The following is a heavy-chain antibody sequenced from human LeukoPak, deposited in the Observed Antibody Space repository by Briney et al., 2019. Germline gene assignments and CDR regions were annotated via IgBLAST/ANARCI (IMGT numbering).Heavy chain of an antibody. CDR2: ISAYNGNT. Sequence: GASVKVSCKASGYTFTGYYMHWVRHAPGQGLEWMGWISAYNGNTNYAQKLQGRVTMTTDTSTSTAYMELRSLRSDDTAVYYCARIPVAQNNWFDPWGQGTLVTVSS. D-gene: IGHD6-19*01. CDR3: ARIPVAQNNWFDP. J-gene: IGHJ5*02. CDR1: GYTFTGYY. V-gene: IGHV1-18*04.